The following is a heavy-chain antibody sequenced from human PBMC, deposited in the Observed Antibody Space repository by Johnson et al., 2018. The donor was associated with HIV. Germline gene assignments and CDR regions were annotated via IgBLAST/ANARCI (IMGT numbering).Heavy chain of an antibody. CDR3: ATIWRNEGRHSFDV. J-gene: IGHJ3*01. CDR2: IRYDGSNK. V-gene: IGHV3-30*02. Sequence: QVQLVESGGGLIQPGGSLRLSCAASGFTVSSNYMSWVRQAPGKGLEWVAFIRYDGSNKCYGDSVKGRFTISRDNSKNTLYLQMNSLRAEDTAVYFCATIWRNEGRHSFDVWGQGTMVAVS. CDR1: GFTVSSNY. D-gene: IGHD1-1*01.